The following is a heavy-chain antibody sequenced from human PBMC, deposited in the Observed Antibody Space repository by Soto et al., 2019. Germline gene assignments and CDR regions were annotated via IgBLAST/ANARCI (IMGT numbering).Heavy chain of an antibody. CDR1: GYTFTAYH. CDR3: ARNMDYYYGRGSGNGHGV. CDR2: FNPKFGDT. D-gene: IGHD3-10*02. Sequence: QVRLVQSGAEVTEPGDSVRVSCEASGYTFTAYHIHWVRQAPGQGLEWMGWFNPKFGDTGYAQDFQGRVSMTSDMSISTVYMELSRLTSDDTAIYYCARNMDYYYGRGSGNGHGVWGQGTTVTVFS. J-gene: IGHJ6*02. V-gene: IGHV1-2*02.